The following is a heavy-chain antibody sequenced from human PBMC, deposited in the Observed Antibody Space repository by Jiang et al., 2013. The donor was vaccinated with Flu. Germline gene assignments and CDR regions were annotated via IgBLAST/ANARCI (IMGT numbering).Heavy chain of an antibody. D-gene: IGHD3-22*01. V-gene: IGHV3-66*01. CDR1: GFTVTDNS. Sequence: CAASGFTVTDNSMNWVRQAPGKGLEWVSLIYSDGRTYFADSLKDRFTISRDNSKNTLYLQMTSLRAEDTAVYYCARDRYYDASGYYYYYYGMDVWGQGTTVTVSS. CDR3: ARDRYYDASGYYYYYYGMDV. J-gene: IGHJ6*02. CDR2: IYSDGRT.